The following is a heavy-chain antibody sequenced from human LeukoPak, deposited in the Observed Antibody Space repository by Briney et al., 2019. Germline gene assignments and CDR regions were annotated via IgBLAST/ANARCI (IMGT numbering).Heavy chain of an antibody. CDR1: GFTFTNYR. Sequence: GGSLRLSCAVSGFTFTNYRMSWVRQAPGKGLEWVANIKQDGREKYYVDSVKGRFTISRDNAKNSLYLQMNSLRAEDTAVYYCARGWGYSSSSFDYWGQGTLVTVSS. J-gene: IGHJ4*02. CDR2: IKQDGREK. V-gene: IGHV3-7*01. CDR3: ARGWGYSSSSFDY. D-gene: IGHD6-13*01.